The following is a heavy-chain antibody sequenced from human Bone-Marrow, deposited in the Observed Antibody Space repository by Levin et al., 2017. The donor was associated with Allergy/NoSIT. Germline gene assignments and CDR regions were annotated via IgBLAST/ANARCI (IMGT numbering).Heavy chain of an antibody. CDR1: GFTFSSYG. Sequence: GGSLRLSCAASGFTFSSYGMHWVRQAPGKGLEWVAVISYDGSKKYYADPVKGRFTISRDNSKNTLYLQMNSLRAEDTAVYYCAKGASRGYSYGRHYYYYYMDAWGKGTTVTVSS. J-gene: IGHJ6*03. D-gene: IGHD5-18*01. CDR2: ISYDGSKK. V-gene: IGHV3-30*18. CDR3: AKGASRGYSYGRHYYYYYMDA.